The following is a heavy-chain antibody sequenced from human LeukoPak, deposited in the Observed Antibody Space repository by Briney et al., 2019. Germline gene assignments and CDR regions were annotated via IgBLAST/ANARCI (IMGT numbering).Heavy chain of an antibody. V-gene: IGHV3-30*04. Sequence: GKSLRLSCAASGFTLSDYVMYWVRQAPGKGLEWVAVMSHDGSNEEYADSVKGRFTISRDNSKKTLYLQMNSLRPDDTAMYYCARDFDIMTGYSVFDYWGQGTLVTVSS. CDR3: ARDFDIMTGYSVFDY. CDR2: MSHDGSNE. D-gene: IGHD3-9*01. CDR1: GFTLSDYV. J-gene: IGHJ4*02.